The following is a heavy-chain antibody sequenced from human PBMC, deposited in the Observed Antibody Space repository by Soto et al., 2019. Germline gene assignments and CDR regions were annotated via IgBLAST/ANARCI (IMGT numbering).Heavy chain of an antibody. Sequence: SETLSLTCAVYGGSFSGYYWSWIRQTPGKGLEWIGAISHGGSDNYNPALKSRVTISVDTSKKQFSLKLSSVTAADTAVYYCVRRYCSGGYCSSTFDFWGQGTLVTVSS. CDR3: VRRYCSGGYCSSTFDF. V-gene: IGHV4-34*01. CDR1: GGSFSGYY. D-gene: IGHD2-15*01. J-gene: IGHJ4*02. CDR2: ISHGGSD.